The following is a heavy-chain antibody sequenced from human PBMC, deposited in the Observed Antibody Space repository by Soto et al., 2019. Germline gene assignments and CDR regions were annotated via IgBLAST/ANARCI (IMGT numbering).Heavy chain of an antibody. J-gene: IGHJ5*02. CDR1: GGSISSGGYS. V-gene: IGHV4-30-2*01. Sequence: SETLSLTCAVSGGSISSGGYSWSWIRQPPGKGLEWIGYTYHSGSTYYNPSLKSRVTISVDRSKNQFSLKLSSVTAADTAVYYCARGYDSSGYYLASYDPWGQGTLVTVSS. CDR3: ARGYDSSGYYLASYDP. D-gene: IGHD3-22*01. CDR2: TYHSGST.